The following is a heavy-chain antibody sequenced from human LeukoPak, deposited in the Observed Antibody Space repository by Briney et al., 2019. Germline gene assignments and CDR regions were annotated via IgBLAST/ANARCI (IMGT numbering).Heavy chain of an antibody. Sequence: GGSLRLSCAASGFTFSSYSMNWVRQAPGKGLEWVSSISSSSSYIYYAASVKGRSTISRDNAKNSLYLQMNSLRAEATAVYYCARDPTTVTYGGYRGQGTLVTVSS. CDR2: ISSSSSYI. V-gene: IGHV3-21*01. CDR3: ARDPTTVTYGGY. CDR1: GFTFSSYS. J-gene: IGHJ4*02. D-gene: IGHD4-17*01.